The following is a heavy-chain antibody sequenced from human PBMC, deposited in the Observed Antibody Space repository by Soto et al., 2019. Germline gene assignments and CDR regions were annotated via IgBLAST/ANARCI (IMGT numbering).Heavy chain of an antibody. V-gene: IGHV3-23*01. Sequence: GGSLRLSCAASGFTFSSYAMSGVRQAPGKGLEWVSAISGSGGSTYYADSVKGRFTISRDNSKNTLYLQMNSLRAEDTAVYYCAKDGGELDSSGDVDYWGQGTLVTVSS. J-gene: IGHJ4*02. CDR3: AKDGGELDSSGDVDY. CDR2: ISGSGGST. D-gene: IGHD3-22*01. CDR1: GFTFSSYA.